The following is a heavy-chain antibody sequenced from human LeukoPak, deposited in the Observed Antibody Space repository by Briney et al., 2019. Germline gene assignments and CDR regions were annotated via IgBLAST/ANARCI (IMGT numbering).Heavy chain of an antibody. CDR2: MNPNSGNT. CDR3: ARNPGLTYYYYGMDV. CDR1: GGTFTSYD. J-gene: IGHJ6*02. D-gene: IGHD1-14*01. V-gene: IGHV1-8*01. Sequence: ASVKVSCKASGGTFTSYDINWVRQATGQGLEWMGWMNPNSGNTGYAQKFQGRVTMTRNTSISTAYMELSSLRSEDTAVYYCARNPGLTYYYYGMDVWGQGTTVTVSS.